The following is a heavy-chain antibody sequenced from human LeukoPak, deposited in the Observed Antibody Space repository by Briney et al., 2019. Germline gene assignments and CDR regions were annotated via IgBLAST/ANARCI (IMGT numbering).Heavy chain of an antibody. J-gene: IGHJ4*02. Sequence: SQTLSLTCAISGDSVSSNSAAWNWIRQSPSRGLEWLGRTYYRSKWYNDYAVSVKSRITINPDTSKNQFSLQLNSVAPEDTAVYYCARDYVWGSYRYTHYFDYWGQGTLVTVSS. CDR2: TYYRSKWYN. D-gene: IGHD3-16*02. CDR1: GDSVSSNSAA. CDR3: ARDYVWGSYRYTHYFDY. V-gene: IGHV6-1*01.